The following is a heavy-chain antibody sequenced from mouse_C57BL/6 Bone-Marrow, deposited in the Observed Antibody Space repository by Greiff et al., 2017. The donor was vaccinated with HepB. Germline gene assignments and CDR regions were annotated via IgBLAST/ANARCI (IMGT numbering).Heavy chain of an antibody. CDR2: IHPNSGST. CDR1: GYTFTSYW. D-gene: IGHD6-1*01. V-gene: IGHV1-64*01. CDR3: AREAFEYAMDY. J-gene: IGHJ4*01. Sequence: QVQLKQPGAELVKPGASVKLSCKASGYTFTSYWMHWVKQRPGQGLEWIGMIHPNSGSTNYNEKFKSKATLTVDKSSSTAYMQLSSLTSEDSAVYYCAREAFEYAMDYWGQGTSVTVSS.